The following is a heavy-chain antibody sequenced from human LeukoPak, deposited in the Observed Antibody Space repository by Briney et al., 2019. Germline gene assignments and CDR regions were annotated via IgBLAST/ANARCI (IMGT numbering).Heavy chain of an antibody. V-gene: IGHV4-59*12. CDR1: GGSISSYY. CDR3: ARESYGGSPFDP. CDR2: IYYSGST. D-gene: IGHD4-23*01. Sequence: SETLSLTCTVSGGSISSYYWSWIRQPPGKGLEWIGYIYYSGSTNYNPSLKSRVTISVDTSKNQFSLKLSSVTAADTAVYYCARESYGGSPFDPWGQGTLVTVSS. J-gene: IGHJ5*02.